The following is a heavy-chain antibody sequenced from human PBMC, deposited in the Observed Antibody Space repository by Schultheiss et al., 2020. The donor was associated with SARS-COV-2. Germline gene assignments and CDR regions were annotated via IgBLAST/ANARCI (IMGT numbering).Heavy chain of an antibody. V-gene: IGHV3-73*01. D-gene: IGHD5-18*01. CDR1: GFTFSSYG. CDR2: IRSKARNYAT. CDR3: TRNSTSSGWFDP. Sequence: GGPLRLSCAASGFTFSSYGMHWVRQASGKGLEWVGRIRSKARNYATTYAASVKGRFIISRDESRNTSYLQMNSLKIEDTAVYYCTRNSTSSGWFDPWGQGTLVTVSS. J-gene: IGHJ5*02.